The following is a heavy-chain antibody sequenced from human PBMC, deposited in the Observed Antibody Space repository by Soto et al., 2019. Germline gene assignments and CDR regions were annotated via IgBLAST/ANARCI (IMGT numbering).Heavy chain of an antibody. Sequence: GASVKVSCKASGGTFSSYAISWVRQAPGQGLEWMGGIIPIFGTANYAQKFQGRVTITADESTSTAYMELSSLRSEDTAVYYCARDRNYYYDSSGYPDYWGQGTLVTVSS. D-gene: IGHD3-22*01. CDR2: IIPIFGTA. V-gene: IGHV1-69*13. CDR3: ARDRNYYYDSSGYPDY. CDR1: GGTFSSYA. J-gene: IGHJ4*02.